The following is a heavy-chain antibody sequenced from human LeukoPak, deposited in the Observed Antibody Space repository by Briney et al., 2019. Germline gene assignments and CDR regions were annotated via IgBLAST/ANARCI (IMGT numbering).Heavy chain of an antibody. D-gene: IGHD1-26*01. CDR2: ISGSGGST. V-gene: IGHV3-23*01. CDR1: GFTFSSYA. J-gene: IGHJ4*02. CDR3: AKDRARIVGATFDY. Sequence: GSLRLSCAASGFTFSSYAMSWVRQAPGKGLEWVSAISGSGGSTYYADSVKGRFTISRDNSKNTLYLQMSSLRAEDTAVYYCAKDRARIVGATFDYWGQGTLVTVSS.